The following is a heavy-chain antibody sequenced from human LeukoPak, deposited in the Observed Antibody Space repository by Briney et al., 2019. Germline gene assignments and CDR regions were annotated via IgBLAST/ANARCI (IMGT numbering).Heavy chain of an antibody. V-gene: IGHV3-23*01. CDR1: GFTFSNYA. CDR2: IRGTGERT. D-gene: IGHD1-1*01. Sequence: PGGSLRLSYAASGFTFSNYAMSWVRQAPGKGLEWVSAIRGTGERTWYADSVKGRFILSRDNRKNTVHLQMNSLRAEDTAVYYCASHFTLGWNDFFDHWGQGTLVTVSS. CDR3: ASHFTLGWNDFFDH. J-gene: IGHJ4*02.